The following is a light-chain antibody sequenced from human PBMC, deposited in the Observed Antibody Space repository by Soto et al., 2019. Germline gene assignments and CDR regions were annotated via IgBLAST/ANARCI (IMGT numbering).Light chain of an antibody. CDR2: DVT. CDR3: TSYAGSDNVV. Sequence: QSALTQPPSASGSPRQSVTISCTGTSSDVGAYNHVCWYQQHPGKAPKLIIYDVTRRPSGVPDRFYGSKSGSTASLTVSGLQAEDEADYYCTSYAGSDNVVFGGGTKLTVL. J-gene: IGLJ2*01. V-gene: IGLV2-8*01. CDR1: SSDVGAYNH.